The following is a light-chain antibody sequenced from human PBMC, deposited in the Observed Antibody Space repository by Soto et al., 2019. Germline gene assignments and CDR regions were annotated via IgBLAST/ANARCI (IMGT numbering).Light chain of an antibody. V-gene: IGKV3-20*01. CDR1: QSVSNNY. CDR2: GAS. Sequence: EVVLTQSPGTVSLSPGERATLSCRASQSVSNNYLAWYQQKPGQAPRLLIYGASSRATGIPDRFSGSGSGTDFTLTISRLEPEAFVVYYCQQYGNSPPVTFGGGTKVDIK. CDR3: QQYGNSPPVT. J-gene: IGKJ4*01.